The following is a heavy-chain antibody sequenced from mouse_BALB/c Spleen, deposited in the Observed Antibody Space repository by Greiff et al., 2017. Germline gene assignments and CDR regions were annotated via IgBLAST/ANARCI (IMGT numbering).Heavy chain of an antibody. CDR2: ISSGSSTI. Sequence: DVMLVESGGGLVQPGGSRKLSCAASGFTFSSFGMHWVRQAPEKGLEWVAYISSGSSTIYYADTVKGRFTISRDNPKNTLFLQMTSLRSEDTAMYYCAREVLRGGAMDYWGQGTSVTVSS. J-gene: IGHJ4*01. D-gene: IGHD1-1*01. V-gene: IGHV5-17*02. CDR3: AREVLRGGAMDY. CDR1: GFTFSSFG.